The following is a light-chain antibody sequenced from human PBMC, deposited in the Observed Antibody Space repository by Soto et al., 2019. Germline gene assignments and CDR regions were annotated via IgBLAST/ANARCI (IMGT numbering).Light chain of an antibody. J-gene: IGKJ2*01. CDR2: KAP. CDR1: QGINSW. Sequence: DIQMTQSPSTLSASVGDRVTITCRASQGINSWLAWYQQKPGKAPKLLIYKAPSLESGVPSRFSGSGSGTEFTLTITTLQPDDFATYYCQQYNSYSYTFGQGTKLEIK. CDR3: QQYNSYSYT. V-gene: IGKV1-5*03.